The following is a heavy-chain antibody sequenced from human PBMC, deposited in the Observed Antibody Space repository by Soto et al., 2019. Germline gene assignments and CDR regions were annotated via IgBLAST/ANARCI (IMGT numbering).Heavy chain of an antibody. CDR2: IRSKDNSYAT. Sequence: PGGSLRLSCAASGFTLSGSAMHWVRQASGKGLEWVGRIRSKDNSYATAYAASVKGRFTISRDDSKNTAYLQMNSLKTEDTAVYYCTVSRGYSYGPLDYYYGMDVWGQGTTVTVS. D-gene: IGHD5-18*01. J-gene: IGHJ6*02. CDR1: GFTLSGSA. V-gene: IGHV3-73*01. CDR3: TVSRGYSYGPLDYYYGMDV.